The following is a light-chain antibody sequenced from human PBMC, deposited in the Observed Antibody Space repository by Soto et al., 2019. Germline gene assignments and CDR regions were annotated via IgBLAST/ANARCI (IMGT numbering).Light chain of an antibody. Sequence: EIVMTQSPATLSVSPGERATLSCRASQSVSSNLAWYQQKPGQAPRLLIYDASSRATGIPDRFSGSGSGTDFTLTISRLEPEDFAVYYCQQYGSSSTFGQGTKVDIK. J-gene: IGKJ1*01. V-gene: IGKV3-20*01. CDR3: QQYGSSST. CDR2: DAS. CDR1: QSVSSN.